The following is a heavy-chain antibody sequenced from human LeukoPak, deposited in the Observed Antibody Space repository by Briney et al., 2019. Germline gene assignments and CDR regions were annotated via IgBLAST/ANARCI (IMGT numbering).Heavy chain of an antibody. J-gene: IGHJ6*03. Sequence: GGSLRLSCEASGLTVSSYWMTWVRQAPGKGLEWVSVIYSGGSTYYADSVKGRFTISRDNSKNTLYLQMNSLRAEDTAVYYCARVVPAAISSDYYYYMDVWGKGTTVTVSS. CDR1: GLTVSSYW. CDR2: IYSGGST. D-gene: IGHD2-2*02. V-gene: IGHV3-53*01. CDR3: ARVVPAAISSDYYYYMDV.